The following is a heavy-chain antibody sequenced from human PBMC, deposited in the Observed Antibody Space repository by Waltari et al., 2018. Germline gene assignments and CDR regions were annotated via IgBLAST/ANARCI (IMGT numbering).Heavy chain of an antibody. Sequence: QVQLQQWGAGLLKPSETLSLTCAVYGGSFSAYYGNWSRQSPGKGLEGRGEINQGGRTSDNPSLKSRVFISVDVSKNQFSLRMNSVTAADTAVYYCARKSGWYSRGNQRPSGGFFDSWGQGGLVTVSS. V-gene: IGHV4-34*02. CDR1: GGSFSAYY. D-gene: IGHD6-13*01. J-gene: IGHJ4*02. CDR2: INQGGRT. CDR3: ARKSGWYSRGNQRPSGGFFDS.